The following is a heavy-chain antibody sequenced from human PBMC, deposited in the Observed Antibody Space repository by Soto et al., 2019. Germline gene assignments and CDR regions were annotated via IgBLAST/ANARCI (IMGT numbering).Heavy chain of an antibody. D-gene: IGHD2-15*01. V-gene: IGHV1-69*13. CDR3: ARAVGGYCSGGSCYSVAHWYYYYGMDV. CDR2: IIPIFGTA. Sequence: ASVKVSCKASGGTFSSYAISWVRQAPGQGLEWMGGIIPIFGTANYAQKFQGRVTITADESTSTAYMELSSLRSEDTAVYYCARAVGGYCSGGSCYSVAHWYYYYGMDVWGQGTTVTVSS. CDR1: GGTFSSYA. J-gene: IGHJ6*02.